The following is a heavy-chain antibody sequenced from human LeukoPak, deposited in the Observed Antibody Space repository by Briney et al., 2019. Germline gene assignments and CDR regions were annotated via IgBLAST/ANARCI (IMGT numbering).Heavy chain of an antibody. V-gene: IGHV5-10-1*04. D-gene: IGHD1-7*01. CDR2: IDPSDSYT. CDR1: GYSITSYW. Sequence: GESLKISCKGSGYSITSYWISWVRQMPGKGLEWMGRIDPSDSYTNYSPSFQGQVTISADRSINTAYLQWIDLKASDTAMYYCARGGTTARTFDYWGQGTLVTVSS. J-gene: IGHJ4*02. CDR3: ARGGTTARTFDY.